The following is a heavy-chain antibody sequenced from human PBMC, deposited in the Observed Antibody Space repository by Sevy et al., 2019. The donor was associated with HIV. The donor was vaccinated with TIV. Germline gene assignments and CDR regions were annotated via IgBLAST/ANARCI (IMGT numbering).Heavy chain of an antibody. CDR3: ARDLPPSATVVPHFDC. CDR2: ISNSGNTI. CDR1: GFIFSSYE. Sequence: GGSLRLSCVASGFIFSSYEMNWVRQAPGKGLEWVSYISNSGNTISYSDSVRGRFTISRDNARNSLYLQMNSLRAEETAVYYCARDLPPSATVVPHFDCWGQGNLVTVSS. D-gene: IGHD2-21*01. V-gene: IGHV3-48*03. J-gene: IGHJ4*02.